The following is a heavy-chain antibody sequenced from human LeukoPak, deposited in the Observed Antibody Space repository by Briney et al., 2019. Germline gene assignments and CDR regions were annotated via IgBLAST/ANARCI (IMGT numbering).Heavy chain of an antibody. J-gene: IGHJ4*02. CDR2: IYYSGST. D-gene: IGHD3-22*01. CDR3: ARENNYYDSSGYYYVPDY. V-gene: IGHV4-39*07. Sequence: PSETLSLTCTVSGGSISSSSYYWGWIRQPPGKGLEWIGSIYYSGSTYYNPSLKSRVTISVDTSKNQFSLKLSSVTAADTAVYYCARENNYYDSSGYYYVPDYWGQGTLVTVSS. CDR1: GGSISSSSYY.